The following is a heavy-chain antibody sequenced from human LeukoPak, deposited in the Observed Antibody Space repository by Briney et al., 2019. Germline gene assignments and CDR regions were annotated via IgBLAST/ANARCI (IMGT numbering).Heavy chain of an antibody. J-gene: IGHJ5*02. D-gene: IGHD3-9*01. CDR3: AKDPTSVGGRHDWLLDS. V-gene: IGHV3-23*01. CDR2: IGFGDDSA. CDR1: GFTFNNYA. Sequence: GGSLRLSCAASGFTFNNYAMSWVRQAPGRGLEWVSTIGFGDDSAYYADSVKGGFTISRDNSKNTLYLQMNYLRAEDTAVYYCAKDPTSVGGRHDWLLDSWGQGTLVTVSS.